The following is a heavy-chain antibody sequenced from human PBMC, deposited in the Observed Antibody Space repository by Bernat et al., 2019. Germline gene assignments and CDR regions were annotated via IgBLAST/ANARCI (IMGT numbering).Heavy chain of an antibody. CDR1: GFTFSSYW. Sequence: EVQLVESGGGLVQPGGSLRLSCAASGFTFSSYWMHWVRQAPGKGLVWVSRINSDGSSTSYADSVKARFHISRDNAKNTRYLQMNSLRAEETAVYYCASAALGDTAMAPYYYHMDVWGKGTTVTVSS. V-gene: IGHV3-74*01. CDR2: INSDGSST. CDR3: ASAALGDTAMAPYYYHMDV. D-gene: IGHD5-18*01. J-gene: IGHJ6*03.